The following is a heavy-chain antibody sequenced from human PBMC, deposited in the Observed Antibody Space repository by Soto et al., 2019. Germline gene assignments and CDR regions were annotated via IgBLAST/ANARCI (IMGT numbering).Heavy chain of an antibody. CDR1: GLTFSSYG. Sequence: PGGSLRLSCAASGLTFSSYGMHWVRQAPGKGLEWVAVIWYDGSNKYYADSVKGRFTISRDNSKNTLYLQMNSLRAEDTAVYYCAREGIAVAGGYYYGMDVWGQGTTVTVSS. CDR2: IWYDGSNK. D-gene: IGHD6-19*01. CDR3: AREGIAVAGGYYYGMDV. V-gene: IGHV3-33*01. J-gene: IGHJ6*02.